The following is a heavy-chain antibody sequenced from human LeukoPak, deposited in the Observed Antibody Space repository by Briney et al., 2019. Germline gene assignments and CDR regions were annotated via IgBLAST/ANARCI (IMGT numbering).Heavy chain of an antibody. CDR1: GYTFTNFD. CDR2: MNPNSGNI. Sequence: ASVKVSCKASGYTFTNFDINWVRQATGQGLEWMGWMNPNSGNIGYAQKFQGRVTMTMNTSITTAYMELSSLILEDTAVYYCARGPQWRGDYYYIDVCGKGTTVTVSS. V-gene: IGHV1-8*01. CDR3: ARGPQWRGDYYYIDV. J-gene: IGHJ6*03. D-gene: IGHD6-19*01.